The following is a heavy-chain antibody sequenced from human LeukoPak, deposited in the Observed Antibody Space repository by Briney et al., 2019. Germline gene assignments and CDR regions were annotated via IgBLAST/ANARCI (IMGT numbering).Heavy chain of an antibody. Sequence: PGGSLRLSCAASGFSFSSYWMSWVRQAPGKGLEWVANIKRDGSEKYYVDSVKGRFTISRGNAENSLFLQMNSLRADDTAVYYCARGLAAPDLWGQGTLVTVSS. J-gene: IGHJ5*02. CDR2: IKRDGSEK. CDR3: ARGLAAPDL. CDR1: GFSFSSYW. V-gene: IGHV3-7*03. D-gene: IGHD5/OR15-5a*01.